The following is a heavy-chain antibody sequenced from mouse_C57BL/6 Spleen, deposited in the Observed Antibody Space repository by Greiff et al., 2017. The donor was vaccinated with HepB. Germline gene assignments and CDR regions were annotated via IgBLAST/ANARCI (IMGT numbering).Heavy chain of an antibody. D-gene: IGHD1-1*01. CDR3: ARYYYGSSYDWYFDV. Sequence: QVQLQQPGAELVKPGASVKLSCKASGYTFTSYWMHWVKQRPGRGLEWIGRIDPNSGGTKYNEKFKSKATLTVDKPSSTAYRQLSSLTSEDSAVYYCARYYYGSSYDWYFDVWGTGTTVTVSS. V-gene: IGHV1-72*01. J-gene: IGHJ1*03. CDR2: IDPNSGGT. CDR1: GYTFTSYW.